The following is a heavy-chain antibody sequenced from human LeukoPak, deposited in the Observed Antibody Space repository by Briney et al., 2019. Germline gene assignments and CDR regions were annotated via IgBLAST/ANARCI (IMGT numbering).Heavy chain of an antibody. Sequence: GESLKISCQGSGYSFSNYWIGWVRQMPGKGLERMGSIYPGDSVTKYSPSFQGQVTISADKSISTAYLQWSSLKASDTAIYYCARSPGSGNRFDPWGQGTPVTVSS. CDR2: IYPGDSVT. J-gene: IGHJ5*02. D-gene: IGHD2-15*01. V-gene: IGHV5-51*01. CDR3: ARSPGSGNRFDP. CDR1: GYSFSNYW.